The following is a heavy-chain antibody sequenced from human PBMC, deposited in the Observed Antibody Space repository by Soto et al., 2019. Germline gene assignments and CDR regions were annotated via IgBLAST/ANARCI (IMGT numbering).Heavy chain of an antibody. CDR3: ARDIALTYYYDSSGYYFDY. V-gene: IGHV3-48*02. Sequence: PGGSLRLSCAASGFTFSSYSMNWVRQAPGKGLEWVSYISSSSSTIYYADSVKGRFTISRDNAKNSLYLQMNSLRDEDTAVYYCARDIALTYYYDSSGYYFDYWGQGTLVTVSS. CDR1: GFTFSSYS. J-gene: IGHJ4*02. CDR2: ISSSSSTI. D-gene: IGHD3-22*01.